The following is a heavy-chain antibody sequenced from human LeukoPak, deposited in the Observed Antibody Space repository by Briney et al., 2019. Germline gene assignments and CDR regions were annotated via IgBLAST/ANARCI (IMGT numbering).Heavy chain of an antibody. CDR1: GGSFSGYY. V-gene: IGHV4-34*01. J-gene: IGHJ4*02. CDR3: ARVLTPHTPARGFDY. Sequence: SETLSLTCAVYGGSFSGYYWSWIRQPPGKGLEWIGEINHSGSTNYNPSLKSRVTISVDTSKNQFSLKLSSVTAADTAVYYCARVLTPHTPARGFDYWGQGTLVTVFS. CDR2: INHSGST. D-gene: IGHD4/OR15-4a*01.